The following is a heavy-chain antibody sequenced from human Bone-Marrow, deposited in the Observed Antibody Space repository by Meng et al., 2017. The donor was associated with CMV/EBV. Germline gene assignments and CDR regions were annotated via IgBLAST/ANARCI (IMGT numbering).Heavy chain of an antibody. D-gene: IGHD6-6*01. CDR3: ATSSAAVNWFDP. J-gene: IGHJ5*02. CDR1: GYTFIGYY. Sequence: ASVKVSCKASGYTFIGYYLHWVRQAPGQGLEWMGWINPNSGGTNYAQKFQGRVTMTRDTSISTAYMELSRLRSDDTAVYYCATSSAAVNWFDPWGQGTLVTVSS. V-gene: IGHV1-2*02. CDR2: INPNSGGT.